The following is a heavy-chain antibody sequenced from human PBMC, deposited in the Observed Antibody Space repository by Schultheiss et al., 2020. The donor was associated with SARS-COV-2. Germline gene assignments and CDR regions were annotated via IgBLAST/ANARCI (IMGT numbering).Heavy chain of an antibody. Sequence: GESLKISCAASGFTFSDHYMDWVRQAPGKGLEWVGRTRNKANSYTTEYAASVKGRFTISRDDSKNSLYLQMNSLKTEDTAVYYCARVSRGYQLPHFDYWGQGTLVTVSS. V-gene: IGHV3-72*01. J-gene: IGHJ4*02. CDR3: ARVSRGYQLPHFDY. CDR1: GFTFSDHY. D-gene: IGHD2-2*01. CDR2: TRNKANSYTT.